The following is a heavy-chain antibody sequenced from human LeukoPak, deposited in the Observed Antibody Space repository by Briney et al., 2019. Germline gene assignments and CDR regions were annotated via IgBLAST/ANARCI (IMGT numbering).Heavy chain of an antibody. CDR1: GGSFSGYY. Sequence: SETLSLTCAVYGGSFSGYYWSWIRQPPGKGLEWIGESNHSGSTNYNPSLKSRVTISVDTSKNQFSLKLSSVTAADTAVYYCARPNSSGWYGYWGQGTLVTVSS. CDR2: SNHSGST. V-gene: IGHV4-34*01. J-gene: IGHJ4*02. CDR3: ARPNSSGWYGY. D-gene: IGHD6-19*01.